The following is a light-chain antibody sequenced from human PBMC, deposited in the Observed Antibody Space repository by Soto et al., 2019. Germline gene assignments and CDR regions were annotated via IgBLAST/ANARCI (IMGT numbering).Light chain of an antibody. CDR2: SNN. CDR1: GSNIGAGYE. J-gene: IGLJ2*01. Sequence: QSALTQPPSVSGAPGQRVSISCTGSGSNIGAGYEVHWYQQLPGTAPKLLITSNNNRPSGVPDRFSGSASDTSASLAITGLQAEDEADYYCQSYDSSLSGSVVFGGGTKLTVL. V-gene: IGLV1-40*01. CDR3: QSYDSSLSGSVV.